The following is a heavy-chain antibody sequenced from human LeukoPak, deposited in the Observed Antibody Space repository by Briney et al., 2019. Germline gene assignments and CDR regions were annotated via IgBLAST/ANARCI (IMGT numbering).Heavy chain of an antibody. CDR1: GFTFSSYS. J-gene: IGHJ4*02. CDR2: ISSSSSYI. V-gene: IGHV3-21*01. D-gene: IGHD3-16*01. Sequence: GGSLRLYCAASGFTFSSYSMNWVRQAPGKGLEWVSSISSSSSYIYYADSVKGRFTISRDNAKNSLYLQMNSLRAEDTAVYYCARSFWGSYWEPDYWGQGTLVTVSS. CDR3: ARSFWGSYWEPDY.